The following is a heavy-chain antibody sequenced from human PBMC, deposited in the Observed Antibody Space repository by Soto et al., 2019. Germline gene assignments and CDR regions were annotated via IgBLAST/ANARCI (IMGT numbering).Heavy chain of an antibody. CDR2: ISGSGGST. CDR3: AKGLGSKSKYYFGY. CDR1: GFMFSSYA. Sequence: GGSLRLSCAASGFMFSSYALGWVRQAPGKGLEWVSSISGSGGSTYYADSVKGRFIISRDSSKNTMYLQMNSLRVEDTAVYYCAKGLGSKSKYYFGYWGQGTLVTVSS. D-gene: IGHD4-4*01. J-gene: IGHJ4*02. V-gene: IGHV3-23*01.